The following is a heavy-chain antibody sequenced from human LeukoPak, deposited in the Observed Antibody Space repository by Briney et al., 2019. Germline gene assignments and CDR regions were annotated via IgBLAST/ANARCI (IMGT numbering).Heavy chain of an antibody. CDR3: ASSGPTAPGDY. V-gene: IGHV4-59*08. CDR2: IYYSGST. D-gene: IGHD6-19*01. Sequence: SETLSLTCTVSGGSISSYYWSWLRQPPGKGLEWIGYIYYSGSTNYNPSLKSRVTISVDTSKNQFSLKLSSVTAADTAVYYCASSGPTAPGDYWGQGTLVTVSS. J-gene: IGHJ4*02. CDR1: GGSISSYY.